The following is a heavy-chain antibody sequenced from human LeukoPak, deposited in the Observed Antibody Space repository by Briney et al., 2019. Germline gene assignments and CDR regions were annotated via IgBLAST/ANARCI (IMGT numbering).Heavy chain of an antibody. D-gene: IGHD3-10*01. J-gene: IGHJ4*02. CDR2: INHSGST. V-gene: IGHV4-34*01. Sequence: SETLSLTCAVYGGSFSGYYWSWIRQPPGKWLEWIGEINHSGSTNYNPSLKSRVTISVDTSKNQFSLKLSSVTAADTAVYYCARGGVGGFMVRGVTYFDYWGQGTLVTVSS. CDR1: GGSFSGYY. CDR3: ARGGVGGFMVRGVTYFDY.